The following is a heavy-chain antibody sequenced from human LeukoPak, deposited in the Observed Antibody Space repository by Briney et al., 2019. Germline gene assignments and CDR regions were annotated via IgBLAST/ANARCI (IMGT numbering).Heavy chain of an antibody. CDR3: ARVRGKYCSSTSCYSFDY. J-gene: IGHJ4*02. V-gene: IGHV1-69*13. D-gene: IGHD2-2*01. Sequence: SVKVSCKASGGTFSSYAISWVRQAPGQGLEWMGGIIPIFGTANCAQKFQGRVTITADESTSTAYMELSSLRSEDTAVYYCARVRGKYCSSTSCYSFDYWGQGTLVTVSS. CDR1: GGTFSSYA. CDR2: IIPIFGTA.